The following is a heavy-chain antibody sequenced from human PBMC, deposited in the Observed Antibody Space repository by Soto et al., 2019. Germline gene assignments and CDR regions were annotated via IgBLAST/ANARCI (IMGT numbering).Heavy chain of an antibody. Sequence: EGQLEESGGGLVQPGGSLRLSCAASGFTFSNYWMHWVRQVSGKGLEWVSYINSDGSSTRYADSVKGRFTISRDNAKNTLFLQADSLRVEDTAAYYCTRGRYCTDASCFNSRFDPWGQGTLVTDSS. J-gene: IGHJ5*02. CDR1: GFTFSNYW. V-gene: IGHV3-74*01. CDR2: INSDGSST. D-gene: IGHD2-15*01. CDR3: TRGRYCTDASCFNSRFDP.